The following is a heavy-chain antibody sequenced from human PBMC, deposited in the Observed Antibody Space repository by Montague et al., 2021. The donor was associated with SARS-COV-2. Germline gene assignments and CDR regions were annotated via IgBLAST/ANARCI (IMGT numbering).Heavy chain of an antibody. Sequence: CAISGDSVSTNSGTWNWVRLSPSRGLEWLGRTYYRSEWYSDYSVSVKSRISINPDTSKNQFPLQLNSVTPEDTAVYYCARAERGSCGDGNCYQYCFNYWGQGTLVTVSS. CDR1: GDSVSTNSGT. CDR3: ARAERGSCGDGNCYQYCFNY. D-gene: IGHD2-15*01. CDR2: TYYRSEWYS. V-gene: IGHV6-1*01. J-gene: IGHJ4*02.